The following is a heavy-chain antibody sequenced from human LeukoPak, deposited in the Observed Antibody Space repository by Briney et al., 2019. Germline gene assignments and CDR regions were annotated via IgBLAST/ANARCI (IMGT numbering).Heavy chain of an antibody. CDR2: INHSGST. D-gene: IGHD3-10*01. J-gene: IGHJ4*02. V-gene: IGHV4-34*01. CDR3: AKGSDPFRWFGEFNVKLPRPIRHYYFDS. Sequence: PSETLSLTCAVYGGSFSGYYWSWLRQPPGKGLEWIGEINHSGSTNYNPSLKSRVTISVDTSKNQFSLKLSSVTAEDTAVYYCAKGSDPFRWFGEFNVKLPRPIRHYYFDSWGQGTLVTVSS. CDR1: GGSFSGYY.